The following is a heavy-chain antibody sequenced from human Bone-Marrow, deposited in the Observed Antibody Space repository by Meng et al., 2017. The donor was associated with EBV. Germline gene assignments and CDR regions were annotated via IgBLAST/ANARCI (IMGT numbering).Heavy chain of an antibody. D-gene: IGHD4-17*01. CDR1: GGTFSSYA. CDR2: IIPIFGTA. V-gene: IGHV1-69*06. Sequence: QGQLGQSGAEVKKPGSSVKVSCKASGGTFSSYAISWVRQAPGQGLEWMGGIIPIFGTANYAQKFQGRVTITADKSTSTAYMELSSLRSEDTAVYYCARDTHDYGDLTFFDYWGQGTLVTVAS. J-gene: IGHJ4*02. CDR3: ARDTHDYGDLTFFDY.